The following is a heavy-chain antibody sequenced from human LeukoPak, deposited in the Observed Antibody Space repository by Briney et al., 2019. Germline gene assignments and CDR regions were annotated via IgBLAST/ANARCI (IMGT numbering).Heavy chain of an antibody. J-gene: IGHJ4*02. V-gene: IGHV3-74*01. D-gene: IGHD5/OR15-5a*01. CDR1: GFTFRSYW. CDR2: INNDGSDT. Sequence: PGGSLRLSCAASGFTFRSYWMNWVRQVPGKGLVWVSRINNDGSDTAYEGSVKGRFTIARDNAKNTLYLQMNSLRVEDTALYYCVRDLYAPESWGQGTLVTVSS. CDR3: VRDLYAPES.